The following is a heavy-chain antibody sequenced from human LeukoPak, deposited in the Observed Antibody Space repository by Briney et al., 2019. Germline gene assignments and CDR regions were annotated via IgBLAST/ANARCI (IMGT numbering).Heavy chain of an antibody. V-gene: IGHV1-8*01. CDR3: ARGPKAYYVFDY. CDR1: GYTFTSYD. J-gene: IGHJ4*02. Sequence: GASVKVSCKASGYTFTSYDINWVRQATGQGLEWMGWMSPNSGNTGYAQKFQGRVTMTRNTSISTAYMELSSLRSEDTAVYYCARGPKAYYVFDYWGQGTLVTVSS. CDR2: MSPNSGNT. D-gene: IGHD3-16*01.